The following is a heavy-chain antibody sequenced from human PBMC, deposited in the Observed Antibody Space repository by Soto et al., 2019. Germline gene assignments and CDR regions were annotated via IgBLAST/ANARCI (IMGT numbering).Heavy chain of an antibody. J-gene: IGHJ4*02. Sequence: QVQLVQSGAEVKKPGASVKVSCKASGYTFTSYYMHWVRQAPGQGLEWMGIINPSNSSSYAQKFQGRVPMTRDTSTSTGYMELISVRSQDTAVYYCATVYCSGGSCYSIDYWGQGTLVTVSS. V-gene: IGHV1-46*03. CDR1: GYTFTSYY. CDR2: INPSNSS. D-gene: IGHD2-15*01. CDR3: ATVYCSGGSCYSIDY.